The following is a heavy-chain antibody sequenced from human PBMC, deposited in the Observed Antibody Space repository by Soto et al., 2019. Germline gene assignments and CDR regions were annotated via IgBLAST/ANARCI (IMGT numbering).Heavy chain of an antibody. CDR2: IDPSDSYT. V-gene: IGHV5-10-1*01. J-gene: IGHJ6*02. CDR3: ARLPIVPMVSDYYYGMDV. D-gene: IGHD2-8*01. Sequence: PGESLKISCKGSGYSFTSYLISWVRQMPVKGLEWMGRIDPSDSYTNYSPSFQGHVTISADKSISTAYLQWSSLKASDTAMYYCARLPIVPMVSDYYYGMDVRGQGTKV. CDR1: GYSFTSYL.